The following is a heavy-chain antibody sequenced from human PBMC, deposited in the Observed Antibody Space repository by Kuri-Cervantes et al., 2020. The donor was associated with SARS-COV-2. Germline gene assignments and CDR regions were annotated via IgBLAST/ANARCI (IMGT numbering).Heavy chain of an antibody. CDR3: ARDQGGSEWWFDP. J-gene: IGHJ5*02. V-gene: IGHV1-3*01. CDR2: INAGNGNT. CDR1: GYTFTSYA. Sequence: ASVKVSCKASGYTFTSYAMHWVRQAPGQRLEWMGWINAGNGNTKYSQKFQGRVTITRDTSASTAYMELSSLRSEDTAAYYCARDQGGSEWWFDPWGQGTLVTVSS. D-gene: IGHD3-3*01.